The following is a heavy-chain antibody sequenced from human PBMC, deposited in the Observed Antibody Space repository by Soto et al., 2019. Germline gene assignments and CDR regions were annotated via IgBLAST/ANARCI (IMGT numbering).Heavy chain of an antibody. D-gene: IGHD3-16*01. V-gene: IGHV4-61*01. J-gene: IGHJ4*02. CDR3: ARSQRGRTAFTFDY. CDR1: GGSVSNDNYY. Sequence: SETLSLTCAVSGGSVSNDNYYWSWIRQPPGKGLEWIGYIYYSGTTNYNSYLKSRLSLSVDMSKNQFSLKLASVTAADTAVYFCARSQRGRTAFTFDYWGQGALVTVYS. CDR2: IYYSGTT.